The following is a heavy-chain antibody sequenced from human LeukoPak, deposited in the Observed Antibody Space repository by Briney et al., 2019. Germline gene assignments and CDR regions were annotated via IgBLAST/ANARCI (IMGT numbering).Heavy chain of an antibody. V-gene: IGHV1-18*01. CDR2: ITVYNGNT. J-gene: IGHJ4*02. Sequence: ASVNLSCTPSRYTFTTYPISWVRQAPGQGPEWMGWITVYNGNTNYAQNLQGRVTMTTDTSTSTAYMELRSLRSDDTAVYYCARGYDYGDYVGDFDYWGQGTLVTVSS. D-gene: IGHD4-17*01. CDR1: RYTFTTYP. CDR3: ARGYDYGDYVGDFDY.